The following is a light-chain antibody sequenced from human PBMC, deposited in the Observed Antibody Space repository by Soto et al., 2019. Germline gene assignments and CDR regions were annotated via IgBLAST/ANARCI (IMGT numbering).Light chain of an antibody. V-gene: IGKV1-16*02. CDR3: QQSKSHPPT. CDR2: GAS. J-gene: IGKJ2*01. Sequence: DVQMTQSPSSLSASVGDSVTITCRASQDINSDLAWYQQRPGEAPKSLIFGASNLLDGVSSKFSGSGSGSEFTLTITSLQPEDSATYFCQQSKSHPPTFGRGTKVEI. CDR1: QDINSD.